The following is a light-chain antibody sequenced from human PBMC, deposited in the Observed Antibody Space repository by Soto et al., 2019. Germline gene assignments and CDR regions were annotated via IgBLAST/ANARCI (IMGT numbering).Light chain of an antibody. CDR2: GAS. CDR1: QSISSND. J-gene: IGKJ2*01. CDR3: QQYGGSPLHT. Sequence: ESVLTQSPGTLSLSPGERATLSCRASQSISSNDLAWYHQRPGQAPRLLIYGASSRATGIPDRFSGSGSGTDFTLSISRLEPEDFAVYYCQQYGGSPLHTFGQGTKVEIK. V-gene: IGKV3-20*01.